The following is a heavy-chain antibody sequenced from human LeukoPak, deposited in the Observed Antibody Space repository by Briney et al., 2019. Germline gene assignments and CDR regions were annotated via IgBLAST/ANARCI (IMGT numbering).Heavy chain of an antibody. J-gene: IGHJ4*02. V-gene: IGHV3-21*01. CDR2: ISSGSTYK. CDR3: VRDFRYPTMYYDSSGYFFDY. Sequence: GGSLRLSCAASGFIFSSYSMNWVRQAPGKGLEWVSSISSGSTYKFYADSVRGRFTISRDNSKQSMFLQMNSLRVEDTAVYYCVRDFRYPTMYYDSSGYFFDYWGQGTRVTVSS. D-gene: IGHD3-22*01. CDR1: GFIFSSYS.